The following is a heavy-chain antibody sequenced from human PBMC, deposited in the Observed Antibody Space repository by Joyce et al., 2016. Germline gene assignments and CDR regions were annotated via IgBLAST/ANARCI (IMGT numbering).Heavy chain of an antibody. CDR3: AKILTAGYSSGWFLDY. CDR1: GLTLSNYG. J-gene: IGHJ4*02. D-gene: IGHD6-25*01. V-gene: IGHV3-30*18. Sequence: QVQLVESGGGVVQPGRSLRLSCTASGLTLSNYGVHWVRQAPGKGLGWGAVISYDGVYKYYSDSVKGRFTISRDNSRDTLFLEMNSLRAEDTAVYYCAKILTAGYSSGWFLDYWGQGTLVTVSS. CDR2: ISYDGVYK.